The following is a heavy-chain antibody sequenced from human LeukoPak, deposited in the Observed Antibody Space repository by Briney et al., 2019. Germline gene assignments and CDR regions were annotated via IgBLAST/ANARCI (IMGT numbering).Heavy chain of an antibody. CDR3: ATISSGWYHFDY. CDR2: IYYSGST. CDR1: GGSISSSSYY. D-gene: IGHD6-19*01. Sequence: KPSETLSLTCTVSGGSISSSSYYWGWIRQPPGKGLEWIGYIYYSGSTNYNPSLKSRVTISVDTSKNQFSLKLSSVTAADTAVYYCATISSGWYHFDYWGQGTLVTVSS. V-gene: IGHV4-61*05. J-gene: IGHJ4*02.